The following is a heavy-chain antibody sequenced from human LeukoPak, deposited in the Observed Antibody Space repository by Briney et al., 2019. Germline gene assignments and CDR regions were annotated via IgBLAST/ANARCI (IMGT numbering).Heavy chain of an antibody. V-gene: IGHV3-30*02. CDR1: GFTFSSYG. D-gene: IGHD3-10*01. Sequence: GGSLRLSCAASGFTFSSYGMHWVRQAPGKGLEGVAFIRYDGSNKYYADSVKGRFTISRDNFKNTLYLQMNSLRAEDTAVYYCAKDRDYYGSGIAYYMDVWGKGTTVTISS. CDR3: AKDRDYYGSGIAYYMDV. J-gene: IGHJ6*03. CDR2: IRYDGSNK.